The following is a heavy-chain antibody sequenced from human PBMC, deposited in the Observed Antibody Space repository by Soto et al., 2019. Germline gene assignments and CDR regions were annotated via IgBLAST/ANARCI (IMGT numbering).Heavy chain of an antibody. CDR3: ASIYCSGGSCYSAGAFDI. CDR2: IIPILGIA. V-gene: IGHV1-69*02. Sequence: QVQLVQSGAAVKKPGSSVKVSCKASGGTFSSYTISWVRQAPGQGLEWMGRIIPILGIANYAQKFQGRVTITADKSTSTAYMELSSLRSEDTAVYYCASIYCSGGSCYSAGAFDIWGQGTMVTVSS. CDR1: GGTFSSYT. D-gene: IGHD2-15*01. J-gene: IGHJ3*02.